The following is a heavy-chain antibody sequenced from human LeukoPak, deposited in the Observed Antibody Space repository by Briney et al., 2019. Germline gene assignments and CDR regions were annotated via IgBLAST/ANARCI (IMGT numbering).Heavy chain of an antibody. CDR2: IIPIFGTA. V-gene: IGHV1-69*05. D-gene: IGHD5-18*01. J-gene: IGHJ6*03. CDR3: ARWIQLRPFAYYMDV. CDR1: GGTLSSYA. Sequence: ASVKVSCKASGGTLSSYAISWVRQAPGQGLEWMGGIIPIFGTANYAQKFQGRVTITTDESTSTAYMELSSLRSEDTAVYYCARWIQLRPFAYYMDVWGKGTTVTVSS.